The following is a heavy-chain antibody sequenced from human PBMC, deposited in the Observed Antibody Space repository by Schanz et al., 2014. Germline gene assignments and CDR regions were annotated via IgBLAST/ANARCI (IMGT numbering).Heavy chain of an antibody. V-gene: IGHV3-21*06. Sequence: QLVGSGGGLIQPGGSLRLSCTASGFAFSSYSMNWVRQAPGKGLEWVSSISGRSSHIYYADSVKGRFSISRDNAKNSLYLQLNSLRAEDTAVYYCARANYRRKINFDYWGRGTLVTGSS. CDR2: ISGRSSHI. J-gene: IGHJ4*02. CDR3: ARANYRRKINFDY. CDR1: GFAFSSYS. D-gene: IGHD3-10*01.